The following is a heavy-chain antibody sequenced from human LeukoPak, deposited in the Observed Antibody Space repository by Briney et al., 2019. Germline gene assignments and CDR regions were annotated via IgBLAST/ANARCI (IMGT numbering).Heavy chain of an antibody. V-gene: IGHV3-48*03. J-gene: IGHJ4*02. CDR2: ISSSGSTI. CDR1: GFTFSSYE. Sequence: GGSLRLSCAASGFTFSSYEMNRVRQAPGKGLEWVSYISSSGSTIYYADSVKGRFTISRDNAKNSLYLQMNSLRAEDTALYYCAKDASGSYYVDYWGQGTLVTVSS. CDR3: AKDASGSYYVDY. D-gene: IGHD1-26*01.